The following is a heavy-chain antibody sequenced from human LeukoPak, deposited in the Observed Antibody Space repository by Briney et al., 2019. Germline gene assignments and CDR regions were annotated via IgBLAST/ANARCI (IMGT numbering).Heavy chain of an antibody. J-gene: IGHJ4*02. CDR2: IYHSGLT. CDR3: AREQTSGYILDY. Sequence: SETLSLTCTVSGDSIRGYYWSWIRQPPGKGLEWIGYIYHSGLTDYNPSLKSRVTMSVDTSKNQFSLKVSSVTAADTAVYYCAREQTSGYILDYWGQGTLVTVSS. D-gene: IGHD1-1*01. V-gene: IGHV4-59*12. CDR1: GDSIRGYY.